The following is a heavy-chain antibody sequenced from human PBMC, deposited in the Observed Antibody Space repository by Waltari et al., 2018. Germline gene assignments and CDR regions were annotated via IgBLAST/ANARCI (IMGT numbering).Heavy chain of an antibody. D-gene: IGHD4-17*01. CDR2: VRPHKGDT. CDR3: ARGAPYGDYLPCDY. CDR1: GYTFTRYG. V-gene: IGHV1-18*04. Sequence: QVQLVQSGAEVEKPGASVKVSCKAIGYTFTRYGISWVRQAPGQGLEWMGGVRPHKGDTDYAQKFQGRVTMATDTFMNTAYMELRSLRPDDTAVYYCARGAPYGDYLPCDYWGQGTLVTVSS. J-gene: IGHJ4*02.